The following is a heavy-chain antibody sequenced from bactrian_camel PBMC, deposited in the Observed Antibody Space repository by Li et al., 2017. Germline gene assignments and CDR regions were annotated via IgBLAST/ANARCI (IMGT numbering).Heavy chain of an antibody. CDR2: ISAFGVT. Sequence: HVQLVESGGGSVQAGGSLRLSCAASGFTSSVYCMAWFRQAPGKERERVARISAFGVTNYADSVKGRFTISRDNSENTLTLQMNSLKPEDTAMYYCAAARRGTMPGVRCIGAAGADEYNYWGQGTQ. J-gene: IGHJ4*01. CDR3: AAARRGTMPGVRCIGAAGADEYNY. V-gene: IGHV3S55*01. D-gene: IGHD3*01. CDR1: GFTSSVYC.